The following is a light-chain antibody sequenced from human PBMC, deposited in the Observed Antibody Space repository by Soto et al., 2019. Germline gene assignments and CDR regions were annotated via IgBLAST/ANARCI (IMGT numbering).Light chain of an antibody. V-gene: IGKV1-39*01. CDR2: AAS. CDR3: QQSYTTPRT. CDR1: QTIIGY. Sequence: DIQMTQSPSSLSASIGDSVTITCRASQTIIGYLNWYQQKPGKAPRLLINAASNLQSGAPSRFRGSGSETDFTLTITSLQPEDFATYYCQQSYTTPRTFGQGTKVEIQ. J-gene: IGKJ1*01.